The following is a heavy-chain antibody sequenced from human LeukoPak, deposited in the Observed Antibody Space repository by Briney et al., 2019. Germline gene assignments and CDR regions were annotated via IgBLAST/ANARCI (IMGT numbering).Heavy chain of an antibody. CDR3: ARGLDRTYCCGDCYYYYYYYMDV. J-gene: IGHJ6*03. D-gene: IGHD2-21*02. CDR1: GGTFSSYA. Sequence: ASVKVSCKASGGTFSSYAINWVRQATGQGLEWMGWMNPNSGNTGYAQKFQGRVTMTRNTSISTAYMELSSLRSEDTAVYYCARGLDRTYCCGDCYYYYYYYMDVWGKGTTVTVSS. V-gene: IGHV1-8*02. CDR2: MNPNSGNT.